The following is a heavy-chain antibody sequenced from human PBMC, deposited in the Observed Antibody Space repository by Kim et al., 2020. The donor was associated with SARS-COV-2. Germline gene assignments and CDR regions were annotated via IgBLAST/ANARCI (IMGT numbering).Heavy chain of an antibody. V-gene: IGHV4-34*01. CDR1: GGSFSGYY. J-gene: IGHJ1*01. CDR2: INHSGST. Sequence: SETLSLTCAVYGGSFSGYYWSWIRQPPGKGLEWIGEINHSGSTNYNPSLKSRVTISVDTSKNQFSLKLSSVTAADTAVYYCARAPRGTGTRVGYFQHWGQGTLVTVSS. CDR3: ARAPRGTGTRVGYFQH. D-gene: IGHD1-1*01.